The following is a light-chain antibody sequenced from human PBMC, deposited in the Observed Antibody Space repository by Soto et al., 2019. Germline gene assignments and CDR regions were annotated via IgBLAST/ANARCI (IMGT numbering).Light chain of an antibody. CDR3: QQYNNWPVT. Sequence: EIVMTQSPASLSVSPGERVTLSCRASQSINTALAWYQQKPGQAPRLLVYGASTRATGIPARFSGSGSGTEFTLTISSLQSEDFAVYYCQQYNNWPVTFGQGTRLEIK. V-gene: IGKV3-15*01. CDR2: GAS. J-gene: IGKJ5*01. CDR1: QSINTA.